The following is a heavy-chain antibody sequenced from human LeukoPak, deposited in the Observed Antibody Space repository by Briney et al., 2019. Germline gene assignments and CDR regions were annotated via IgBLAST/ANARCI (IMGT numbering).Heavy chain of an antibody. D-gene: IGHD3-22*01. J-gene: IGHJ4*02. CDR2: INPSTGST. CDR1: GYIFTSYY. Sequence: GASVKVSCKASGYIFTSYYIFWVRQAPGQGLEWMGIINPSTGSTSYAEKFQDRVTMTRDMSTSTVYMELSSLRSEDTALYYCTRGAHVRVYDSNPHYGHYWGQGTLVTVSS. CDR3: TRGAHVRVYDSNPHYGHY. V-gene: IGHV1-46*01.